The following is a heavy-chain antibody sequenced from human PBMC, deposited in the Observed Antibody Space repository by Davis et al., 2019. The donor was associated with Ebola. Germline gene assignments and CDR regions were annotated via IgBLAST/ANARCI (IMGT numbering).Heavy chain of an antibody. J-gene: IGHJ6*02. D-gene: IGHD3-3*01. CDR1: GFTFSSYW. CDR2: INSDGSST. Sequence: GESLKISCAASGFTFSSYWMHWVRQAPGKGLVWVSRINSDGSSTSYADSVKGRFTISRDNAKNTLYLQMNSLKGEDTAVYYCAKDSQNHDFWSGDSAYLYYGMDVWGQGTTVTVSS. CDR3: AKDSQNHDFWSGDSAYLYYGMDV. V-gene: IGHV3-74*01.